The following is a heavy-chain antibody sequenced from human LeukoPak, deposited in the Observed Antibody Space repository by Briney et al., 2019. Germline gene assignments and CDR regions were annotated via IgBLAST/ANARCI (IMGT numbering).Heavy chain of an antibody. J-gene: IGHJ4*02. Sequence: ASVKVSCKASGYTFTSYHINWVRQATGQGLEWMGWMNPNNGDSGYAQKFQGRVTITRDTSISTAYMELRSRRSEDAAVYFCARTTSFTASGYDYWGQGTLVTVSS. CDR2: MNPNNGDS. CDR3: ARTTSFTASGYDY. V-gene: IGHV1-8*03. CDR1: GYTFTSYH. D-gene: IGHD6-25*01.